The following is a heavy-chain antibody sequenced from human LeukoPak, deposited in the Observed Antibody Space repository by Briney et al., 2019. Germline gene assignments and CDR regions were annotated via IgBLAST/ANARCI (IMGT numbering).Heavy chain of an antibody. CDR1: GFTFSSYN. J-gene: IGHJ4*02. CDR3: ARDLSVGSKPDLGFDY. D-gene: IGHD1-26*01. V-gene: IGHV3-21*01. CDR2: ISSSSRYI. Sequence: GGSLRLSCVASGFTFSSYNMNWVRQAPGKGLEWVSSISSSSRYIYYTDSVKGRFTISRDNAKNSLYLQMNSLRAEDTAVYYCARDLSVGSKPDLGFDYWGQGTLVTVSS.